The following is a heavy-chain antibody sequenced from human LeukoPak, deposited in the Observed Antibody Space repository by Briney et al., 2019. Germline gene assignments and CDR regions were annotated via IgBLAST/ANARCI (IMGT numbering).Heavy chain of an antibody. V-gene: IGHV3-23*01. CDR3: ASSRVYGSYDY. CDR2: ISGDGKNT. CDR1: GFTFSSYP. D-gene: IGHD3-10*01. J-gene: IGHJ4*02. Sequence: PGGSLRLSCTASGFTFSSYPMYWVRQAPGKGLEWVSAISGDGKNTYYAESMKGRFTLSRDNSKDTLYLQMNSLRAEDTAVYYCASSRVYGSYDYWGQGTLVTVSS.